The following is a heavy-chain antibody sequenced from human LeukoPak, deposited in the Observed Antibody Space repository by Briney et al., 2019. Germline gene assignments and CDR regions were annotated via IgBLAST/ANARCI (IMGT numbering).Heavy chain of an antibody. Sequence: GGSLRLSCAASGFTFGSFALTWVRQAPGKGLEWVAVISYDGSNTDYADSVKGRFTISRDNSKSTLSLQMNSLRAEDTAIYYRATYRQVLLPFESWGQGTLVTVSS. CDR2: ISYDGSNT. D-gene: IGHD5-18*01. CDR1: GFTFGSFA. J-gene: IGHJ4*02. CDR3: ATYRQVLLPFES. V-gene: IGHV3-30*03.